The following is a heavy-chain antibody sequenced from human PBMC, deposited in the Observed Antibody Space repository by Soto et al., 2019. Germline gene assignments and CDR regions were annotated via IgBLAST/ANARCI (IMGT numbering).Heavy chain of an antibody. J-gene: IGHJ5*02. CDR1: GFIFSSYD. D-gene: IGHD3-10*01. CDR2: ISSGSGNI. CDR3: ARTYGTGSLNWFDP. V-gene: IGHV3-48*04. Sequence: PGGSLRLSCAASGFIFSSYDMNWVRQAPGKGLEWVSYISSGSGNILYADSVKGRFTISRDNAKNSLYLQMNSLRAEDTAVYYCARTYGTGSLNWFDPWGQRTLVTVSS.